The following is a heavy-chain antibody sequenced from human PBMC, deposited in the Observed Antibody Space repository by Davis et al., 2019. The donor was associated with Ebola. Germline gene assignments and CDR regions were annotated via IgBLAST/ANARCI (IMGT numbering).Heavy chain of an antibody. J-gene: IGHJ4*02. D-gene: IGHD1-1*01. CDR1: GFIFSTYP. Sequence: GESLKISCAGSGFIFSTYPMSWVRQAPGKGLEWVSAIGRNGNITYYADSVKGRFTISRDNSKNTLYLQMNSLRAEDTALYYCAKDGPGTWDYWDQGTLVTVSS. CDR2: IGRNGNIT. CDR3: AKDGPGTWDY. V-gene: IGHV3-23*01.